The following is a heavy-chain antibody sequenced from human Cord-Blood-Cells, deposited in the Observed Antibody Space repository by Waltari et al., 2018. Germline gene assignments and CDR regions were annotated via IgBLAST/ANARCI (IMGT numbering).Heavy chain of an antibody. CDR1: GFTFSSYG. V-gene: IGHV3-30*18. Sequence: ASGFTFSSYGMHWVRQAPGKGLEWVAVISYDGSNKYYADSVKGRFTISRDNSKNTLYLQMNSLRAEDTAVYYCAKDSNWGFDYWGQGTLVTVSS. D-gene: IGHD7-27*01. J-gene: IGHJ4*02. CDR3: AKDSNWGFDY. CDR2: ISYDGSNK.